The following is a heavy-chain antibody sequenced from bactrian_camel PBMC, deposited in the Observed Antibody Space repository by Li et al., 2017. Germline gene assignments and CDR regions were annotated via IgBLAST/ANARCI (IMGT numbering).Heavy chain of an antibody. Sequence: HVQLVESGGGSVQPGGSLRLSCAASGVTVAANCMGWFRQTPGKEREGVAALDPAYNRTYYADSVKGRFTISRDNAKDTVYLQMNNLLPEDTAMYYCAEDRFACLKGPDSRLARDEYKYWGQGTQVTVS. V-gene: IGHV3S1*01. J-gene: IGHJ4*01. CDR2: LDPAYNRT. CDR1: GVTVAANC. CDR3: AEDRFACLKGPDSRLARDEYKY. D-gene: IGHD1*01.